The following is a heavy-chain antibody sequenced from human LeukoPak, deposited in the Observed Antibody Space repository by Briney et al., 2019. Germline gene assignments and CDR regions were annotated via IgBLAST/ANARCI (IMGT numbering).Heavy chain of an antibody. J-gene: IGHJ5*02. Sequence: GGSLRLPCSASRFTINSNYMSWVRQAPGKGLEWVSVIYSGGSTYYADSVKGRFTISRDKSKNTLYLQMNSLRAEDTAVYYCARGMTTELPFDPWGQGTLVTVSS. V-gene: IGHV3-66*01. D-gene: IGHD4-11*01. CDR3: ARGMTTELPFDP. CDR2: IYSGGST. CDR1: RFTINSNY.